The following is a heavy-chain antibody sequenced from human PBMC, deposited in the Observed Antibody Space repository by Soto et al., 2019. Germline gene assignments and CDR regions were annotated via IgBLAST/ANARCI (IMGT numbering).Heavy chain of an antibody. Sequence: ASVKVSCKASGYTFTSYYMHWVRQAPGQGLEWMGIINPSGGSTSYAQKFQGGVTMTRDTSTSTVYMELSSLRSEDTAVYYCARAQDYYGSGSYFFHWGQGTLVTVSS. V-gene: IGHV1-46*03. J-gene: IGHJ4*02. CDR3: ARAQDYYGSGSYFFH. D-gene: IGHD3-10*01. CDR2: INPSGGST. CDR1: GYTFTSYY.